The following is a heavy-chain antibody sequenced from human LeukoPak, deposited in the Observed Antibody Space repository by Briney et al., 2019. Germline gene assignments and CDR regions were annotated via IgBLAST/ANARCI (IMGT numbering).Heavy chain of an antibody. D-gene: IGHD2-21*02. V-gene: IGHV4-59*12. CDR3: ARDLLPAYCGGDCSLDY. CDR2: IYYTGST. Sequence: SETLSLTCTVSGGSISSYYWSWIRQPPGKGLENIGYIYYTGSTNYNPSLKSRVTISVDTSKNQFSLKLSSVTAADTAVYYCARDLLPAYCGGDCSLDYWGQGTLVTVSS. J-gene: IGHJ4*02. CDR1: GGSISSYY.